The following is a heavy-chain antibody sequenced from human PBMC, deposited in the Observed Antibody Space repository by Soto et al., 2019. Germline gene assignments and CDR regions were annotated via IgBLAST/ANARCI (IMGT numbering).Heavy chain of an antibody. CDR1: GSCFSNYL. CDR3: ASLGGVGAVNWFGP. CDR2: IDQSDSRT. D-gene: IGHD1-26*01. V-gene: IGHV5-10-1*01. J-gene: IGHJ5*02. Sequence: GASMKICYECGGSCFSNYLISWVRALPGKGLEWRGRIDQSDSRTHDSPSFQGHVTISADKSISTVYLQWSSLKASDTAMYYGASLGGVGAVNWFGPWGQGTLVTVSS.